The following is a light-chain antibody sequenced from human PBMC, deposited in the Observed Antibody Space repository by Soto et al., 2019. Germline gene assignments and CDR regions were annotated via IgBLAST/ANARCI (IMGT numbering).Light chain of an antibody. CDR3: SSYTTVSQHVV. J-gene: IGLJ2*01. CDR1: TSDIGDYDY. V-gene: IGLV2-14*03. CDR2: DVS. Sequence: QSALTQPASVSGSPGQSVTISCTGTTSDIGDYDYVSWYQQYPDKAPKLVIFDVSARPSDLFPRFSGSKSGNTAFLTISGLQAEDEADYLCSSYTTVSQHVVFGGGTQLTVL.